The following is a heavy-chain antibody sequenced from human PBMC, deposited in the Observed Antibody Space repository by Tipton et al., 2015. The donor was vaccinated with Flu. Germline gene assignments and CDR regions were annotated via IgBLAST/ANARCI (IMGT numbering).Heavy chain of an antibody. CDR3: ASEYSSSSNWFDP. J-gene: IGHJ5*02. D-gene: IGHD6-6*01. Sequence: TLSLTCTVSGGSISSYYWGWIRQPPGKGLEWIGYIYYSGSTNYNPSPKSRVTISVDTSKNQFSLKLSSVTAADTAVYYCASEYSSSSNWFDPWGQGTLVTVSS. V-gene: IGHV4-59*08. CDR1: GGSISSYY. CDR2: IYYSGST.